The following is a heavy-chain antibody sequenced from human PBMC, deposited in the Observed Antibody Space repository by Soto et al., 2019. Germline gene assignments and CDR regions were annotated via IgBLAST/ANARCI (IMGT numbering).Heavy chain of an antibody. V-gene: IGHV2-5*02. D-gene: IGHD2-2*01. CDR2: IYWDEDT. Sequence: QITLKESGPTLVKPTQTLTLTCTFSGFSLSASGVGVGWIRQPPGKALEWLALIYWDEDTRYIPSLKSRLSIPKDTSKNQVVLTMTNMDPVDTATYYCALRRKRYCSDTSCVKDYNWFDPWGQGTLVTVSS. CDR1: GFSLSASGVG. J-gene: IGHJ5*02. CDR3: ALRRKRYCSDTSCVKDYNWFDP.